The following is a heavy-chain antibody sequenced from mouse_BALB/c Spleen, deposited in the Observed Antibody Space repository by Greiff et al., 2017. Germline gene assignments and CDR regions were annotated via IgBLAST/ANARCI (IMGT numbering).Heavy chain of an antibody. CDR3: ARDLGHYAMDY. Sequence: DVKLQESGPGLVKPSQSLSLTCSVTGYSITSGYYWNWIRQFPGNKLEWMGYISYDGSNNYNPSLKNRISITRDTSKNQFFLKLNSVTTEDTATYYCARDLGHYAMDYWGQGTSVTVSS. CDR1: GYSITSGYY. J-gene: IGHJ4*01. CDR2: ISYDGSN. V-gene: IGHV3-6*02. D-gene: IGHD4-1*01.